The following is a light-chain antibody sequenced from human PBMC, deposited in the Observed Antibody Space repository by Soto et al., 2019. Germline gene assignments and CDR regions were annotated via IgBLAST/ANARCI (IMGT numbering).Light chain of an antibody. CDR1: QSVLSSSNNKNS. V-gene: IGKV4-1*01. Sequence: DIVMTQSPDSLAVSPGERATINCKSSQSVLSSSNNKNSLAWYQQKPGQPPKLLIYWASTRESGVPDRFSGRGSGTDFTLTISSLQAEDVAVYYCQQYYSNPFTFGPGTKVDIK. CDR2: WAS. J-gene: IGKJ3*01. CDR3: QQYYSNPFT.